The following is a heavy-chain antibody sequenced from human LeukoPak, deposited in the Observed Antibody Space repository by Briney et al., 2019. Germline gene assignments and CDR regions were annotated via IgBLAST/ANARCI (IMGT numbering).Heavy chain of an antibody. D-gene: IGHD3-22*01. V-gene: IGHV4-59*01. CDR2: IYYSGST. CDR3: AREKTRDSSGYPFFDY. Sequence: SETLSLTCTVSGGSISSYYWSWIRQPPGKGLEWIGYIYYSGSTNYNPSLKSRVTISVDTSKNQFSLKLSSVTAADTAVYYCAREKTRDSSGYPFFDYWGQGTLVTVSS. CDR1: GGSISSYY. J-gene: IGHJ4*02.